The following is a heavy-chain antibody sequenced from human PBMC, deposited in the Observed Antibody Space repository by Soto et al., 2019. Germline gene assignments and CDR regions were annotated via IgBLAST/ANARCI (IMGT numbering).Heavy chain of an antibody. V-gene: IGHV4-39*07. CDR1: GGSISSSSYY. D-gene: IGHD1-26*01. Sequence: SETLSLTCTVSGGSISSSSYYWDWIRQPPGKGLEWIGSIYYSGSTYYNPSLKSRVTVSVDTSKNQFSLKLSSVTAADTAVYYCARGLISGSSTDAFDIWGQGTMVTVSS. J-gene: IGHJ3*02. CDR2: IYYSGST. CDR3: ARGLISGSSTDAFDI.